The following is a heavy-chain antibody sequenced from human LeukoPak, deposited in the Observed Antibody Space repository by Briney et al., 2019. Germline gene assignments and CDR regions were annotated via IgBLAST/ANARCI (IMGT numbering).Heavy chain of an antibody. CDR1: GGSISSYY. J-gene: IGHJ3*02. CDR3: ARLYYDILTGYFPIEHAFDI. V-gene: IGHV4-59*08. Sequence: SETLSLTCTVSGGSISSYYWSWIRQPPGKGLELIGYIYYSGSTNHIPSLKSRVTTSVDTSKNQFSLKLTSVTAADTAVYYCARLYYDILTGYFPIEHAFDIWGQGTMVTVSS. CDR2: IYYSGST. D-gene: IGHD3-9*01.